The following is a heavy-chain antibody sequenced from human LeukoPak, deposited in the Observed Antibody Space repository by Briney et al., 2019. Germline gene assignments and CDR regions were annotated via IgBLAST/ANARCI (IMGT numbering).Heavy chain of an antibody. CDR1: GFTFSNYA. D-gene: IGHD2-21*01. CDR3: ATKLFQGWGFYFDY. J-gene: IGHJ4*02. CDR2: ISADGASA. Sequence: GGSLRLSCAASGFTFSNYAMSWVRQAPGKGLEWVSAISADGASAYYADSVQGRFTISRDNSKSTLFLEMNSLRAEDTAVYYCATKLFQGWGFYFDYWGQGTLVTVSS. V-gene: IGHV3-23*01.